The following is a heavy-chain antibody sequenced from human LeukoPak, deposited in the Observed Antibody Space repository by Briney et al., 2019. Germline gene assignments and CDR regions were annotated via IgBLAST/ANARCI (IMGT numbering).Heavy chain of an antibody. CDR1: GYTFTSYD. CDR3: ARGLRYCSGGSCYSEDAFDI. CDR2: MNPNSGNT. Sequence: ASVKVSCKASGYTFTSYDINWVRQATGQGLEWMGWMNPNSGNTGYAQKFQGRVTMTRNTPISTADMELSSLRSEDTAVYYCARGLRYCSGGSCYSEDAFDIWGQGTMVTVSS. J-gene: IGHJ3*02. V-gene: IGHV1-8*02. D-gene: IGHD2-15*01.